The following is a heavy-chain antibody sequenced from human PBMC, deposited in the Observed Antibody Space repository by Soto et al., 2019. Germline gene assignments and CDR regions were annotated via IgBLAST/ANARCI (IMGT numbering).Heavy chain of an antibody. D-gene: IGHD3-10*01. CDR2: VHHSWGS. Sequence: QVQLQEWGPGLVKPSETLSLSCTVSGGSISSYYWSCFRQSPGKRMEWIGYVHHSWGSSYNPSLQSRVAISLDTSKSQFSLKVTSVTATDTAVYYCARQGFGPLHGLVDVWGQGTSVTVSS. CDR1: GGSISSYY. CDR3: ARQGFGPLHGLVDV. V-gene: IGHV4-59*08. J-gene: IGHJ6*02.